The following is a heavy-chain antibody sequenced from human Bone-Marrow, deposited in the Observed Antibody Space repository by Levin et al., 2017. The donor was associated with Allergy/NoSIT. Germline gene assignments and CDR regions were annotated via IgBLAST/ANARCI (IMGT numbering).Heavy chain of an antibody. V-gene: IGHV3-30*18. D-gene: IGHD3-10*01. J-gene: IGHJ4*02. CDR2: ISYNGNIK. Sequence: GESLKISCAAGGFSFSSYAMTWVRQSPGKGLEWLAFISYNGNIKHLADSVEGRFTVSRDNFKDTLYLQMNSLRAEDTAVYYCAKLKGSGRTPYYIDYWGQGTLVTVSS. CDR1: GFSFSSYA. CDR3: AKLKGSGRTPYYIDY.